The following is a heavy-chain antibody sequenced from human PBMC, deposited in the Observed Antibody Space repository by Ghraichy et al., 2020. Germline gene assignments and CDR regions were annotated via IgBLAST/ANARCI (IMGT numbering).Heavy chain of an antibody. Sequence: SQTLSLTCAISGDSVSSNSAAWNWIRQSPSRGLEWLGRTYYRSKWYNDYAVSVKSRITINPDTSKNQFSLQLNSVTPEDTAVYYCARDIGYSSGWHNYPGYYYYGMDVWGQGTTVTVSS. CDR2: TYYRSKWYN. CDR1: GDSVSSNSAA. V-gene: IGHV6-1*01. CDR3: ARDIGYSSGWHNYPGYYYYGMDV. D-gene: IGHD6-19*01. J-gene: IGHJ6*02.